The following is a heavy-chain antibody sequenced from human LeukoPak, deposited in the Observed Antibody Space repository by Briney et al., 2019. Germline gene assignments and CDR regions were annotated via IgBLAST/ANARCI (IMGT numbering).Heavy chain of an antibody. CDR1: GFTFSSYG. Sequence: GGSLRLSCAASGFTFSSYGMYWVRQAPGKGLEWVTVISYDGINKYYGNSVKGRFSISRDNSKNTLYLQMNNLRGEDTAVYFCAKDLNFCSGSDCFYYYYNAIDVWGQGTSVTVSS. CDR2: ISYDGINK. D-gene: IGHD2-21*02. CDR3: AKDLNFCSGSDCFYYYYNAIDV. J-gene: IGHJ6*02. V-gene: IGHV3-30*18.